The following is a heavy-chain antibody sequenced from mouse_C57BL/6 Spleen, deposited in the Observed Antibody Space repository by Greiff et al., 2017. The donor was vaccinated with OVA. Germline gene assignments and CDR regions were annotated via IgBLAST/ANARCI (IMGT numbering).Heavy chain of an antibody. CDR3: ARLNWDFAY. V-gene: IGHV1-81*01. CDR2: IYPRSGNT. D-gene: IGHD4-1*01. CDR1: GYTFTSYG. Sequence: QVQLQQSGAELARPGASVKLSCKASGYTFTSYGISWVKQRTGQGLEWIGEIYPRSGNTYYNEKFKGKATLTADKSSSTAYMELRSLTSEDSAVYFCARLNWDFAYWGQGTLVTVSA. J-gene: IGHJ3*01.